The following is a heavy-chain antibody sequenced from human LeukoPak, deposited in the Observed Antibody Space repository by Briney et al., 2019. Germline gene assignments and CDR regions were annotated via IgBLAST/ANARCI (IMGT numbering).Heavy chain of an antibody. CDR3: AKDNHYDSIGYFDY. Sequence: PGGSLRLSCAASGFTFGNYGMSWVRQAPGKGLEWISAINDSGGSTYYADSVKGRFTISRDSSKNTLYLQMNSLRAEDTATYYCAKDNHYDSIGYFDYWGQGTLVTVSS. D-gene: IGHD3-22*01. CDR1: GFTFGNYG. V-gene: IGHV3-23*01. CDR2: INDSGGST. J-gene: IGHJ4*02.